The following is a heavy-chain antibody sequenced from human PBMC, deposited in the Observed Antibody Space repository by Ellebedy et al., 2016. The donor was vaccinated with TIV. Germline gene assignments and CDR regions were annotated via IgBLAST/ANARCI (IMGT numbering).Heavy chain of an antibody. CDR1: GYTFTSYG. Sequence: AASVKVSCKASGYTFTSYGISWVRQAPGQGLEWMGWISAYNGNTNYAQKLQGRVTMTTDTSTSTAYMELRSLRSDDTAVYYCARGDSSSYYWYYFDYWGQGTLVTVSS. CDR2: ISAYNGNT. V-gene: IGHV1-18*04. D-gene: IGHD6-13*01. J-gene: IGHJ4*02. CDR3: ARGDSSSYYWYYFDY.